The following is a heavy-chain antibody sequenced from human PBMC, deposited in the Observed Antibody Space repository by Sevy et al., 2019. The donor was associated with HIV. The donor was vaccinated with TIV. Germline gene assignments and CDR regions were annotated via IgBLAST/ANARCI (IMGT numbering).Heavy chain of an antibody. J-gene: IGHJ4*02. D-gene: IGHD4-17*01. CDR1: GYTLTELS. V-gene: IGHV1-24*01. CDR3: ATGIYGDYVRRHFDY. CDR2: FDPEDGET. Sequence: ASVKVSCKVSGYTLTELSMHWVRQAPGKGLEWMGGFDPEDGETIYAQKFQGRVTMTEDTSTDTAYMGLSSLRSEDTAVYYCATGIYGDYVRRHFDYWGQGTLVTVSS.